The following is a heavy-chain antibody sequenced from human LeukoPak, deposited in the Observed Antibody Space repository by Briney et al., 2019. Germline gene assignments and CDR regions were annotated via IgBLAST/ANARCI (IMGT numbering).Heavy chain of an antibody. J-gene: IGHJ4*02. CDR2: IKQDGSEK. CDR1: GFTFSSYW. D-gene: IGHD6-19*01. V-gene: IGHV3-7*01. Sequence: PGGSLRLSCAASGFTFSSYWMSWVRQAPGKGLEWVANIKQDGSEKYYVDSVKGRFTISRDNAKNSLYLQMNSLRAEDTAVYYCARDLREALAGTYFDYWGQGTLVTVSS. CDR3: ARDLREALAGTYFDY.